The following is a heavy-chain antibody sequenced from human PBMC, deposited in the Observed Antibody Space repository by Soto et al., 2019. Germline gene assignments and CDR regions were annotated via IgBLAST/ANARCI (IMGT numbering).Heavy chain of an antibody. CDR1: GYDFTSYW. V-gene: IGHV5-51*01. J-gene: IGHJ6*02. CDR2: VYPGDSDT. Sequence: GESLRISCNGSGYDFTSYWIGLVRQMPGKGLEYMGIVYPGDSDTRYSPSFQGQVTISADKSTNTAYLQWRSLKASDTAIYYCVRSCSRSSFYYFHCGMDVWGQGTTVTVSS. D-gene: IGHD6-6*01. CDR3: VRSCSRSSFYYFHCGMDV.